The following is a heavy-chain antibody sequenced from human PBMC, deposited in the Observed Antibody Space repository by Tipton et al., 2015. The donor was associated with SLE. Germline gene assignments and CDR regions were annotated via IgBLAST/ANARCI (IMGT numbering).Heavy chain of an antibody. Sequence: PGLVKPSETLSLTCAVSGYSISSGYYWGWIRQPPGKGLEWIGSIYHSGSTYYNPSLKSRVTISVDTSKNQFSLKLSSVTAADTAVYYCASPGIGPVYWGQGTLVTVSS. CDR3: ASPGIGPVY. V-gene: IGHV4-38-2*01. D-gene: IGHD1-26*01. J-gene: IGHJ4*02. CDR1: GYSISSGYY. CDR2: IYHSGST.